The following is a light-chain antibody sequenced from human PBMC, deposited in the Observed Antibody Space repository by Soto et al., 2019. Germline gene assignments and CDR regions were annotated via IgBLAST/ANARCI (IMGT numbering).Light chain of an antibody. CDR3: QHYNSYSYT. Sequence: DIQMTQSPSTLSASVGDRVTITCRASQSISSWLAWYQQKPGKAPKLLIYDASSLESGVPSRFSDSGSGTEFTRTISSLQTDDFATDYCQHYNSYSYTFGQGTKLEIK. CDR2: DAS. J-gene: IGKJ2*01. V-gene: IGKV1-5*01. CDR1: QSISSW.